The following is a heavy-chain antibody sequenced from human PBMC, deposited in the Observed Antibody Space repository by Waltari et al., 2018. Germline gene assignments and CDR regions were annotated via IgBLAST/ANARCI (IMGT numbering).Heavy chain of an antibody. Sequence: QVQLQESGPGLVKPSETLSLTCTVSGGSISSYYWSWIRQPPGKGLEWIGYIYYSGSTNYNPSLKSRVTISVDTSKNQFSLKLSSVTAADTAVYYCARGGYYYGSGSSPWGQGTLVTVSS. J-gene: IGHJ5*02. V-gene: IGHV4-59*08. D-gene: IGHD3-10*01. CDR2: IYYSGST. CDR1: GGSISSYY. CDR3: ARGGYYYGSGSSP.